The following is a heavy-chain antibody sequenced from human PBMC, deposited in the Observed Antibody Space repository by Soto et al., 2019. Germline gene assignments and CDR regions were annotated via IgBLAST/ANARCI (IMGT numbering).Heavy chain of an antibody. CDR2: IIPIFGTA. Sequence: QVQLVQSGAEVKKPGSSVKVSCTASGGTFSSYAISWVRQAPGQGLEWMGGIIPIFGTANYAQKFQGRVTITADESTSTAYMELSSLRSEDTAVYYCARDLHYDILTGYQNWFDPWGQGTLVTVSS. CDR1: GGTFSSYA. D-gene: IGHD3-9*01. CDR3: ARDLHYDILTGYQNWFDP. V-gene: IGHV1-69*01. J-gene: IGHJ5*02.